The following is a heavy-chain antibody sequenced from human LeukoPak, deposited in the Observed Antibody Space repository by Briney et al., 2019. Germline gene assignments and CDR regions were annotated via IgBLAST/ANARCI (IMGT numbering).Heavy chain of an antibody. CDR1: GGSISSGGYY. J-gene: IGHJ4*02. V-gene: IGHV4-30-2*01. Sequence: SQTLSLTCTVSGGSISSGGYYWSWIRQPPGKGLEWIGYIYHSGSTYYNPSLKGRVTISVDRSKNQFSLKLNSVTPEDTAVYYCARDRTGGPLFDYWGQGTLVTVSS. D-gene: IGHD4-23*01. CDR2: IYHSGST. CDR3: ARDRTGGPLFDY.